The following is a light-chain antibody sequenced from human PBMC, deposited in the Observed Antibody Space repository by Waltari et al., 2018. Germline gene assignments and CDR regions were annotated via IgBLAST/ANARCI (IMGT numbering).Light chain of an antibody. Sequence: DIQMTQSPSSLSASVGDRVTINCRASQAISSDLAWIQKKAGIAPQSLIYGGSNLQRGVPSRCSGSGFGTDFTLTITNLQPEDFATYYCQQYESWPPTFGGGTKVEIK. CDR2: GGS. CDR3: QQYESWPPT. J-gene: IGKJ4*01. V-gene: IGKV1-16*01. CDR1: QAISSD.